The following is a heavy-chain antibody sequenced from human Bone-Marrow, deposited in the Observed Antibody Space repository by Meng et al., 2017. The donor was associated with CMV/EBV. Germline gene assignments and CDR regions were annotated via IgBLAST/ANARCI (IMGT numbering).Heavy chain of an antibody. V-gene: IGHV4-61*08. CDR2: IYYSGNT. J-gene: IGHJ4*02. D-gene: IGHD5-12*01. CDR3: ARATITGYFDY. Sequence: SETLSLTCTVSAGSVSSRDYYWTWIRQPPGKGLEWIGYIYYSGNTNYHPSLRSRVTISLDTSKNQFSLKLTSVTSADTAVYYCARATITGYFDYWGQGTLVTVSS. CDR1: AGSVSSRDYY.